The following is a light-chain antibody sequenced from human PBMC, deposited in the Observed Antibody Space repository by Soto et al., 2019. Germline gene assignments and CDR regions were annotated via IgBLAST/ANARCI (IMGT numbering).Light chain of an antibody. Sequence: IQMTQSPSSLYASVGDSVTVTCRASQSINIYLNWYQQKPGKAPTLLIYGASSLQSGVPSRFTGGGSRKDFTLTISSLQPEDFATYYGQHRYRSPYTGGQGTKLQIK. CDR3: QHRYRSPYT. J-gene: IGKJ2*01. CDR2: GAS. CDR1: QSINIY. V-gene: IGKV1-39*01.